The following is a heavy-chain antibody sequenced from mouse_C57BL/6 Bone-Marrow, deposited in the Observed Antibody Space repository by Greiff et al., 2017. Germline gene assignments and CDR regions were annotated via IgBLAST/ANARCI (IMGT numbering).Heavy chain of an antibody. CDR1: GYAFSSSW. CDR3: APGAYGSY. CDR2: IYPGDGDT. V-gene: IGHV1-82*01. J-gene: IGHJ2*01. D-gene: IGHD1-1*01. Sequence: QVQLQQSGPELVKPGASVKISCKASGYAFSSSWMNWVKQRPGKGLEWIGRIYPGDGDTNYNGKFKGKATLTADKSSSPAYMQLSSLTSEDSAVYFCAPGAYGSYWGQGTTLTVSS.